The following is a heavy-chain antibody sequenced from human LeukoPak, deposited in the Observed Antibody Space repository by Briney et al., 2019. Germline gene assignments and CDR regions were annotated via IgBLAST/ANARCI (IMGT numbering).Heavy chain of an antibody. Sequence: SETLSLTCAVYGGSFSGYYWIWIRQPPGKGLEWIGEINHSGSTNYNPSLKSRVTISVDTSKNQFSLKLSSVTAADTAVYYCARGLVTMVRGGAQFYTHWGQGTLVTVSS. CDR2: INHSGST. J-gene: IGHJ4*02. CDR1: GGSFSGYY. CDR3: ARGLVTMVRGGAQFYTH. V-gene: IGHV4-34*01. D-gene: IGHD3-10*01.